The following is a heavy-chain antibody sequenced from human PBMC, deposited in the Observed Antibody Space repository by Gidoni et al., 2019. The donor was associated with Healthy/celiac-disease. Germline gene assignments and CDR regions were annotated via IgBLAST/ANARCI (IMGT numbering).Heavy chain of an antibody. J-gene: IGHJ4*02. Sequence: EVQLFESGGGLVQHGGSLRLSCAASGFTFSSYSMSWVRQAPGKGLEWVSAVSGSGGRTYYADSVKGRFTISRDNSKNTLYLQMNSLRAEDTAVYYCAKGAAAGTEYFDYWGQGTLVTVSS. V-gene: IGHV3-23*01. CDR2: VSGSGGRT. CDR3: AKGAAAGTEYFDY. D-gene: IGHD6-13*01. CDR1: GFTFSSYS.